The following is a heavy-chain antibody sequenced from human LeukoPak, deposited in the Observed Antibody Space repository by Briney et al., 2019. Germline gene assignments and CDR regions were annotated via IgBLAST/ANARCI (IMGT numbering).Heavy chain of an antibody. CDR2: IHYGGNT. D-gene: IGHD5-12*01. Sequence: PSETLSLTCTLSGISITNSRYYWGWVRQPPGKELEWIGTIHYGGNTYYNPSLRSRVTVSVDSSSNQFSLRLSSMTAADTAVYYCAAYNGFDWRNYFDYWGQGFLVTVSS. J-gene: IGHJ4*02. CDR3: AAYNGFDWRNYFDY. V-gene: IGHV4-39*01. CDR1: GISITNSRYY.